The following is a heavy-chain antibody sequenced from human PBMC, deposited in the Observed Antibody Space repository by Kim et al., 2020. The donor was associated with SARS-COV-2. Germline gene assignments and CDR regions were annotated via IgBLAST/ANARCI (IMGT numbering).Heavy chain of an antibody. V-gene: IGHV6-1*01. D-gene: IGHD6-13*01. Sequence: AVSVKSRITINPDTSKNQFSLQLNSVTPEDTAVYYCARDLAAAVDDAFDIWGQGTMVTVSS. CDR3: ARDLAAAVDDAFDI. J-gene: IGHJ3*02.